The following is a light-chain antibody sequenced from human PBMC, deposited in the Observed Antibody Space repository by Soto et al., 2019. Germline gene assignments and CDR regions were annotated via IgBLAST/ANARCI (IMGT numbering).Light chain of an antibody. Sequence: DIQMTQSPSTLSASLVDRVTITCRASQSISSWLAWYQQKPGKAPKLLIYAASTLQSGVPSRFSGSGSGTDLTLTISSLQPEDFATYYCQQLNSYPITFGKGTRLEIK. CDR3: QQLNSYPIT. CDR1: QSISSW. CDR2: AAS. V-gene: IGKV1-5*01. J-gene: IGKJ5*01.